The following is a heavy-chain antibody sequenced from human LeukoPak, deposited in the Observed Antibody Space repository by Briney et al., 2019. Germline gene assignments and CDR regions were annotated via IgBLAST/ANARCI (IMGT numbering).Heavy chain of an antibody. D-gene: IGHD3-10*01. CDR3: ARDPHGDSWDSYASGGPHDAFDI. CDR2: ISGDGVST. J-gene: IGHJ3*02. CDR1: GVTFSSHW. Sequence: GGSLRLSCAASGVTFSSHWMHWGRQASGEGLVWVARISGDGVSTSHADSVWGRFTISRDNAKNTLYLQMNNLKTADTAVYYCARDPHGDSWDSYASGGPHDAFDIWGRGTMVTVSS. V-gene: IGHV3-74*01.